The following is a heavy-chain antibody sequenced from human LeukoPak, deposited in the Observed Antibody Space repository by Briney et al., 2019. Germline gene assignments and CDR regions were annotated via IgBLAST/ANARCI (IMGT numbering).Heavy chain of an antibody. CDR2: IYSGGST. D-gene: IGHD5-24*01. CDR1: GFTVSSNY. V-gene: IGHV3-66*01. J-gene: IGHJ4*02. Sequence: PGGSLRLSCAASGFTVSSNYMSWVRQAPGKGLEWVSVIYSGGSTYYADSVKGRFTISRDNSKNTLYLQMKSLRAEDTAVYYCARGRDGYNPYFDYWGQGTLVTVSS. CDR3: ARGRDGYNPYFDY.